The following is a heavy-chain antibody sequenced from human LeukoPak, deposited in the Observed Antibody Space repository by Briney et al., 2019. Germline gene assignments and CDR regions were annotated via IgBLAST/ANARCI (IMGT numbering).Heavy chain of an antibody. V-gene: IGHV1-18*01. CDR1: GYTFTNYG. CDR3: ARGRSGTYYP. Sequence: ASVKVSCKASGYTFTNYGISWVRQAPGQGLEWMGWISTYNGNTNYAQNLQGRVTMTTDTSTTTAYMELRSLRSDDTAVYYCARGRSGTYYPWGQGTLVTVSS. D-gene: IGHD1-26*01. J-gene: IGHJ5*02. CDR2: ISTYNGNT.